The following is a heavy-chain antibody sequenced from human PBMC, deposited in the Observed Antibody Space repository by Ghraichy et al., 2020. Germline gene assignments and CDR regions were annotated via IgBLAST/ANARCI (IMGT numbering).Heavy chain of an antibody. Sequence: GGSLRLSCAASGFTFSSYWMSWVRQAPGKGLEWVANIKQDGREKYYVDSVKGRFTISRDNAKNSLYLQMNSLRADDTAVYYCASGGSVITDYWGQGTLVTVAS. CDR3: ASGGSVITDY. CDR1: GFTFSSYW. V-gene: IGHV3-7*01. J-gene: IGHJ4*02. CDR2: IKQDGREK. D-gene: IGHD4-23*01.